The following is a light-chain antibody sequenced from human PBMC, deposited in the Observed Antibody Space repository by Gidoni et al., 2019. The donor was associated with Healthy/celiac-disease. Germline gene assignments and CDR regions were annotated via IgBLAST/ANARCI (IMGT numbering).Light chain of an antibody. CDR2: DAS. CDR1: QSVMSSY. CDR3: QQDGSSPLT. V-gene: IGKV3D-20*01. J-gene: IGKJ4*01. Sequence: EIVLTQSPATLSLSPGERATLSCGASQSVMSSYLAWYQQKPGLAPRLLIDDASSRATGIPDRFSGSGSGTDFTLTISRLEPEDFAVYYCQQDGSSPLTFGGGTKVEIK.